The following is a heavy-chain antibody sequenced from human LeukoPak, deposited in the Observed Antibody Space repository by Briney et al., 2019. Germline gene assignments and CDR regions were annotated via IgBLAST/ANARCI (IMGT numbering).Heavy chain of an antibody. D-gene: IGHD3-16*01. J-gene: IGHJ6*02. CDR1: GFTFSAYL. V-gene: IGHV3-7*03. Sequence: PGGSLRLSCAASGFTFSAYLMSWVRQAPGKGLEWVANIKQDGSEKYYVDSVKGRFTISRDNAKNSLYLQMGNLRAEDTAVYFCARGGGLDVWGQGATVTVSS. CDR2: IKQDGSEK. CDR3: ARGGGLDV.